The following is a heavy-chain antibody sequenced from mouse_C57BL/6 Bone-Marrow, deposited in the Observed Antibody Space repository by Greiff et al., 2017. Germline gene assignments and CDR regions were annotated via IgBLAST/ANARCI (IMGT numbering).Heavy chain of an antibody. V-gene: IGHV1-55*01. D-gene: IGHD2-3*01. CDR3: ARRGWLLRDFDY. CDR1: GYTFTSYW. CDR2: IYPGSGST. J-gene: IGHJ2*01. Sequence: QVQLQQPGAELVKPGASVKMSCKASGYTFTSYWLTWVKQRPGPGLEWIGDIYPGSGSTNYNEKFKSTATLTVDTSSSTAYMQLSRLTSEDSAVYYCARRGWLLRDFDYWGKGTTLTVSS.